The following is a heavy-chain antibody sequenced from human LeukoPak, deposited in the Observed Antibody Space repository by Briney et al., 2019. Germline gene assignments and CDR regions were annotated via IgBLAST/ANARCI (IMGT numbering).Heavy chain of an antibody. J-gene: IGHJ6*02. Sequence: PSETLSLTCTVPGDSINSYYWSWIRQPAGKGLEWIGSIYTSGRTNYNPSLKSRVTMSVDTPKNQFSLKLSSVTAADTAVYYCARVGIGAAANYGMDVWGQGTTVTVSS. CDR1: GDSINSYY. V-gene: IGHV4-4*07. CDR3: ARVGIGAAANYGMDV. CDR2: IYTSGRT. D-gene: IGHD6-13*01.